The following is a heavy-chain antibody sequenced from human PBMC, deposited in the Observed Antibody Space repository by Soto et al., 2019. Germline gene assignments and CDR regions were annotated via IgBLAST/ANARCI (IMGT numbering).Heavy chain of an antibody. CDR2: IKQDGSEK. CDR3: ARERDSSGWYVGSFGGVYYGMDV. D-gene: IGHD6-19*01. V-gene: IGHV3-7*05. Sequence: GGSLRLSCAASGFTFSSYWMSWVRQAPGKGLEWVANIKQDGSEKYYVDSVKGRFTISRDNAKNSLYLQMNSLRAEDTAVYYCARERDSSGWYVGSFGGVYYGMDVWGQGTTVTVSS. CDR1: GFTFSSYW. J-gene: IGHJ6*02.